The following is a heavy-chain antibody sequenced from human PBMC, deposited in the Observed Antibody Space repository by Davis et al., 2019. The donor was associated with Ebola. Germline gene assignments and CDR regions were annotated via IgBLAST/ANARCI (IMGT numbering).Heavy chain of an antibody. D-gene: IGHD3-10*01. J-gene: IGHJ4*02. CDR2: IGTAGDT. V-gene: IGHV3-13*01. CDR1: GFTFSSYD. CDR3: ASRRITMVRGVIGDY. Sequence: PGGSLRLSCAASGFTFSSYDMHWVRQATGKGLEWVSAIGTAGDTYYPGSVKGRFTISRDNAKNSLYLQMNSLRAEDTAVYYCASRRITMVRGVIGDYWGQGTLVTVSS.